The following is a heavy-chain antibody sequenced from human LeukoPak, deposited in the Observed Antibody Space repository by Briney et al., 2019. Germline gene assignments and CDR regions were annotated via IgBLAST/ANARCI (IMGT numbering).Heavy chain of an antibody. J-gene: IGHJ4*02. CDR1: GFTFDDYA. CDR2: ISWNSGSI. CDR3: ARVPSGSYPDY. Sequence: GGSLRLSCAASGFTFDDYAMHWVRQAPGKGLEWVSGISWNSGSIGYADSVKGRFTISRDNAKNSLYLQMNSLRSDDTAVYYCARVPSGSYPDYWGQGTLVTVSS. D-gene: IGHD1-26*01. V-gene: IGHV3-9*01.